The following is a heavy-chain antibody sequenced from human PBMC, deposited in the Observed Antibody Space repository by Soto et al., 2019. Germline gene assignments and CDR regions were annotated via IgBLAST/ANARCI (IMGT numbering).Heavy chain of an antibody. D-gene: IGHD2-15*01. Sequence: SETLSLTCTVSGGSISSYTWSWIRQPPAKGLEWIGYIYYSGSTNYNPSLKSRVTISEDTSKNQFSLKLSSVTAADTAVYYCARGRGGTQTYHFDYWGQGTLVTVSS. V-gene: IGHV4-59*01. J-gene: IGHJ4*02. CDR2: IYYSGST. CDR1: GGSISSYT. CDR3: ARGRGGTQTYHFDY.